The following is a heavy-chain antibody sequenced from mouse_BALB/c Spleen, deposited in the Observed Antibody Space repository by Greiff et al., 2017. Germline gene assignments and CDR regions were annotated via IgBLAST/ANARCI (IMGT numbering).Heavy chain of an antibody. V-gene: IGHV5-6-4*01. CDR3: TRADAVFIGDMDY. D-gene: IGHD1-1*01. CDR2: ISSGGSYT. J-gene: IGHJ4*01. CDR1: GFTFSSYT. Sequence: VQLVESGGGLVKPGGSLKLSCAASGFTFSSYTMSWVRQTPEKRLEWVATISSGGSYTYYPDSVKGRFTISRDNAKNTLYLQMSSLKSEDTAMYYCTRADAVFIGDMDYWGQGTSVTVSS.